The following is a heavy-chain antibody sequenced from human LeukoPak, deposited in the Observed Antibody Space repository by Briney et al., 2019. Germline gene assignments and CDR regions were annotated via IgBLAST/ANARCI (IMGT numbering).Heavy chain of an antibody. V-gene: IGHV4-59*01. D-gene: IGHD6-13*01. Sequence: SETLSLTCTVSGGSISSYYWSWIRQPPGKGLEWIGYIYYSGSTNYNPSLRSRVTISVDTSKNQFSLKLSSVTAADTAVYYCARGVGSSYFDYWGQGTLVTVSS. CDR2: IYYSGST. CDR1: GGSISSYY. CDR3: ARGVGSSYFDY. J-gene: IGHJ4*02.